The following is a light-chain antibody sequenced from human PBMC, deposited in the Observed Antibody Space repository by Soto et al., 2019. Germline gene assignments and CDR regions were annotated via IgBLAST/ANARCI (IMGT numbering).Light chain of an antibody. J-gene: IGKJ5*01. CDR1: QTVSSNY. Sequence: EIVLTQSPDTLSLSPGERATLSFRASQTVSSNYLAWCQQRPGQAPRLLMYGASSRATGIPDRFSGSGSGTDFTLTISSLEPEDFAVYYCQQRSNWPPLISFGQGTRLEIK. CDR3: QQRSNWPPLIS. V-gene: IGKV3D-20*02. CDR2: GAS.